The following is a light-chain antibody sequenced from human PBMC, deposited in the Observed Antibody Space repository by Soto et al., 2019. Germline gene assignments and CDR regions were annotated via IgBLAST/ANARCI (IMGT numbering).Light chain of an antibody. V-gene: IGKV1-5*03. CDR2: KTS. J-gene: IGKJ4*01. CDR3: QQYKSFSLT. Sequence: DIQMTQSPSTLSASVGDRVTITCRASQSIDSWLAWYQQKPGKAPKLLIYKTSNLESGVPSRFSRSGSGTEFSLTISSLQPDDFATYYCQQYKSFSLTFGGGTRVEVK. CDR1: QSIDSW.